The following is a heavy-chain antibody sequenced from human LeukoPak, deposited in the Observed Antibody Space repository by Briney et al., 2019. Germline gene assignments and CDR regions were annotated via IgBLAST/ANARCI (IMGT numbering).Heavy chain of an antibody. CDR3: AKDVDSSGYVGN. CDR1: GYTFTGYY. V-gene: IGHV1-2*02. CDR2: INPNSGDT. D-gene: IGHD3-22*01. J-gene: IGHJ4*02. Sequence: ASVKVPCKASGYTFTGYYMLWVRQAPGQGLEWMGWINPNSGDTNFAQKFQGRVTMTRDTSISTAYMELNSLRSDDTAVYYCAKDVDSSGYVGNWGQGTLVTVSS.